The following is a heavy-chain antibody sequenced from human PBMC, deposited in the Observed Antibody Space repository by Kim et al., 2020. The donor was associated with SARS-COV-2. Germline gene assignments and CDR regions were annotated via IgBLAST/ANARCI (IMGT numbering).Heavy chain of an antibody. Sequence: GGSLRLSCAASGFTVSSNYMSWVRQAPGKGLEWVSVIYSGGSTYYADSVKGRFTISRDNSKNTLYLQMNSLRAEDTAVYYCARDLTHYYYYYGMDVWGQGTTVTVSS. CDR1: GFTVSSNY. V-gene: IGHV3-53*01. D-gene: IGHD7-27*01. J-gene: IGHJ6*02. CDR3: ARDLTHYYYYYGMDV. CDR2: IYSGGST.